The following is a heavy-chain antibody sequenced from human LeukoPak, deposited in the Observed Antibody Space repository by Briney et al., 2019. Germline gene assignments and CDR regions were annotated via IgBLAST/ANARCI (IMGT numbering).Heavy chain of an antibody. CDR3: ARIPIIRYYYYGMDV. CDR1: GFTVSSNY. V-gene: IGHV3-53*04. CDR2: IYSGGST. Sequence: GGSLRLSCAASGFTVSSNYMSWVRQAPGKGLEWVSVIYSGGSTYYADSVKGRFTISGHNSKNTLYLQMNSLRAEDTAVYYCARIPIIRYYYYGMDVWGQGTTVTVSS. D-gene: IGHD3-10*01. J-gene: IGHJ6*02.